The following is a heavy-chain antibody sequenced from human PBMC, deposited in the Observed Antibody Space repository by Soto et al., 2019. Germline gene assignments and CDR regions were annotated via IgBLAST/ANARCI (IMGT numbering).Heavy chain of an antibody. CDR2: IIPISDTT. Sequence: QVQLVQSGAEVKKPGSSVKVSCKASGGTFSSYAISWVRQAPGQGLEWMGGIIPISDTTNYAQKFQGGVTITADESTSTAYMELSSLRSEDTAVYYCARSQGSSTSLEIYYYYCYGMDVWGQGTTVTVSS. D-gene: IGHD2-2*01. V-gene: IGHV1-69*01. CDR3: ARSQGSSTSLEIYYYYCYGMDV. CDR1: GGTFSSYA. J-gene: IGHJ6*02.